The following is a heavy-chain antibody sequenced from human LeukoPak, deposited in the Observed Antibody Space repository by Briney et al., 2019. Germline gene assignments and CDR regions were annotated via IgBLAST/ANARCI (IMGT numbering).Heavy chain of an antibody. CDR3: ARDPGELWLLFYYYYGMDV. Sequence: AASVTVSCKASGYTFTSYYMHWVRQAPGQGLEWMGIINPSGGSTSYAQKFQGRVTMTRDTSTSTVYMELSSLRSEDTAVYYCARDPGELWLLFYYYYGMDVWGQGTTVTVSS. V-gene: IGHV1-46*01. J-gene: IGHJ6*02. CDR2: INPSGGST. D-gene: IGHD5-18*01. CDR1: GYTFTSYY.